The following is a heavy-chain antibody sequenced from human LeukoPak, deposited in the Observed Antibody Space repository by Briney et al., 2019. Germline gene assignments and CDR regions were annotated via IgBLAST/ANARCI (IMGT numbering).Heavy chain of an antibody. CDR2: INHSGST. CDR3: ARGRTERITPIYYFDY. Sequence: PSETLSLTCAVYGGSFSGYYWSWIRQPPGKGLEWIGEINHSGSTNYNPSLKSRVTISVDTSKNQFSLKLSSVTAADTAVYYCARGRTERITPIYYFDYWGQGTLVTVSS. D-gene: IGHD1-1*01. J-gene: IGHJ4*02. CDR1: GGSFSGYY. V-gene: IGHV4-34*01.